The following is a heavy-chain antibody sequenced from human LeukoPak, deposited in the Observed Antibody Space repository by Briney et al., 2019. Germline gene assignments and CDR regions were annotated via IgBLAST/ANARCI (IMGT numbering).Heavy chain of an antibody. CDR1: GAPISSGDYH. Sequence: PSQTLSLICTVSGAPISSGDYHWTWIRQPPGKGLEWIGYIYSSGSTYYNPSLKSRVSISVDTSKNHFSLQLTSVTAADTAVYYCATRFSGRPFDPWGQGTLVTVFS. CDR3: ATRFSGRPFDP. CDR2: IYSSGST. D-gene: IGHD1-26*01. J-gene: IGHJ5*02. V-gene: IGHV4-30-4*08.